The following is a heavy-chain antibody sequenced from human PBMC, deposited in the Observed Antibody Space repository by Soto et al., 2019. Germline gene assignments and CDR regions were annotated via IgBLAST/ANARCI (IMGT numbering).Heavy chain of an antibody. Sequence: PSETLSLTCTVSGGSIKMGGYYWGWIRQPPGKGLEWLATIYYSGTTYYNPSLKSRLTISVDTSKNHFSLELSSVTAADTAFYYCERLAYRDYSTWGQGTLVTVSS. CDR1: GGSIKMGGYY. V-gene: IGHV4-39*02. D-gene: IGHD4-4*01. CDR3: ERLAYRDYST. J-gene: IGHJ4*02. CDR2: IYYSGTT.